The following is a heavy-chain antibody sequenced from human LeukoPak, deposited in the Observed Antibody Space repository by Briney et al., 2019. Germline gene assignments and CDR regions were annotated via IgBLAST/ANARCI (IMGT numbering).Heavy chain of an antibody. CDR2: ITSSSSYT. D-gene: IGHD3-10*01. CDR3: ARGDLW. Sequence: PGGSLRLSCAAPGITFSNYNMNWVRQAPGKGLEWISSITSSSSYTFYADSVKGRFTISRDNAKNSLYLQMNSLRAEDTAIYYCARGDLWWGQGTLVTVSS. V-gene: IGHV3-21*06. J-gene: IGHJ4*02. CDR1: GITFSNYN.